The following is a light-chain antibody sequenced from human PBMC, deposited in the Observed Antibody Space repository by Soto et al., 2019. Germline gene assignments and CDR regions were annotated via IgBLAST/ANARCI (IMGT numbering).Light chain of an antibody. CDR3: CSLTSGPGWV. CDR1: SSDVGGYNY. V-gene: IGLV2-8*01. CDR2: EVS. Sequence: QSALTQPPSASGSPGQSVTISCTGTSSDVGGYNYVSWYQQHPGKAPKLMIYEVSKRPSGVPDRFSGSKSGNTASLTVSGLQAEDEADYYCCSLTSGPGWVFGGGTKLTVL. J-gene: IGLJ3*02.